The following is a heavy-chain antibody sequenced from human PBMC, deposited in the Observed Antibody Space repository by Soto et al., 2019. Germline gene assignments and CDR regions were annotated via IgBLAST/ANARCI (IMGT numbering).Heavy chain of an antibody. J-gene: IGHJ5*02. V-gene: IGHV4-39*01. CDR2: IYYSGST. CDR3: ARLTWEQLVLWFDP. CDR1: GGSISSSSYY. Sequence: SETLSLTCTVSGGSISSSSYYWGWIRQPPGKGLEWIGSIYYSGSTYYNPSLKSRVTISVDTSKNQFSLKLSSVTAADTAVYYCARLTWEQLVLWFDPWGQGTLVTVSS. D-gene: IGHD6-13*01.